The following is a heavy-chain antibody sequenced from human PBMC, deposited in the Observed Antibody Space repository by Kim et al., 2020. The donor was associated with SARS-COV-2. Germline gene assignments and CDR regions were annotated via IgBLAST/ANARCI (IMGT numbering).Heavy chain of an antibody. CDR2: GT. Sequence: GTNYEQKFQGRVTMTRETSISTAYMELSRLRSDDTAVYYCARNYGSGSYNPWGQGTLVTVSS. D-gene: IGHD3-10*01. V-gene: IGHV1-2*02. J-gene: IGHJ5*02. CDR3: ARNYGSGSYNP.